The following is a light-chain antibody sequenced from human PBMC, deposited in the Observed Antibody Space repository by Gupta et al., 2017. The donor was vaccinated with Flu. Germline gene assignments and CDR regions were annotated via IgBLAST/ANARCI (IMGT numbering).Light chain of an antibody. CDR2: AGS. Sequence: DIQMTQSPSSLSAFVGDRVTITCRASQRTSGNLNWYQQKPGKAPKLLISAGSSLQNGVPSRFSGRGSGTDFTLTISRLQPEDSATNYCQPRNSSPITLGGRTKVDIK. J-gene: IGKJ4*01. V-gene: IGKV1-39*01. CDR1: QRTSGN. CDR3: QPRNSSPIT.